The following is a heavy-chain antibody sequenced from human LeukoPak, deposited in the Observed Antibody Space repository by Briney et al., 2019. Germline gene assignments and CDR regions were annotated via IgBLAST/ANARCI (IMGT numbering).Heavy chain of an antibody. V-gene: IGHV3-30*02. CDR1: GFTFSSYG. CDR2: IRYDGGNK. J-gene: IGHJ6*02. Sequence: PGGSLRLSCAASGFTFSSYGMHWVRQAPGKGLEWVAFIRYDGGNKYYADSVKGRFTISRDNSKNTLYLQMNSLRAEDTAVYYCAKESGTVADTRAYYYYYGMDVWGQGTTVTVSS. D-gene: IGHD6-19*01. CDR3: AKESGTVADTRAYYYYYGMDV.